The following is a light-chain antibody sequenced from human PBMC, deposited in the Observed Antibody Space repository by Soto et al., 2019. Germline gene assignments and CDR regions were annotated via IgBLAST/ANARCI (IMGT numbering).Light chain of an antibody. CDR3: QRYNNWPLT. CDR1: QSLTSSY. V-gene: IGKV3-20*01. Sequence: EIVLTQSPGTLSLSPGERATLSCRASQSLTSSYLAWYQQKPGQAPRLLIYGASSRATGIPDRFTGSGSGTDFTLTINSLQSEDFAVYYCQRYNNWPLTFGGGTKVDI. CDR2: GAS. J-gene: IGKJ4*01.